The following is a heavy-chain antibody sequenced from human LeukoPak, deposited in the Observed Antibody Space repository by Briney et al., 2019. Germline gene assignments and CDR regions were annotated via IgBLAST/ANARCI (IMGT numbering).Heavy chain of an antibody. CDR3: ARLPYCGGDCYPNWFDP. CDR1: GGSFSGYY. Sequence: PSETLSLTCAVYGGSFSGYYWSWIRQPPGKGLEWIGEINHSGSTNYNPSLKSRVTISVDTSKNQFSLKLSSVTAADTALYYCARLPYCGGDCYPNWFDPWGQGTLVTVSS. D-gene: IGHD2-21*02. CDR2: INHSGST. J-gene: IGHJ5*02. V-gene: IGHV4-34*01.